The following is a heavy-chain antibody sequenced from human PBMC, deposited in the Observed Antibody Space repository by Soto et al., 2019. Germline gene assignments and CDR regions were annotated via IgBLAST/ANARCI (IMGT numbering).Heavy chain of an antibody. CDR2: IYYSGST. Sequence: SSETLSLTCTVSGGSISSYYWSWIRQPPGKGLEWIGYIYYSGSTNYNPSLKSRVTISVDTCKNQFSLKLSSVTAADTAVYYCARDREAYYFDYWGQGTLVTVSS. V-gene: IGHV4-59*01. CDR3: ARDREAYYFDY. CDR1: GGSISSYY. J-gene: IGHJ4*02.